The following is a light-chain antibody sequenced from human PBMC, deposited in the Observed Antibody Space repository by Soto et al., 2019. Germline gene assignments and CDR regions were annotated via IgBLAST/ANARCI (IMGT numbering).Light chain of an antibody. J-gene: IGKJ1*01. CDR1: QSVSSY. Sequence: EIVFAQSPATLSLSPGERAPLSCRASQSVSSYLAWYQQKPGQAPRLLIYDASNRATGIPARFSGSGSGTDFTLTISRLEPEDFAVYYCQQYDSSPPTFGQGTKVDIK. CDR2: DAS. V-gene: IGKV3-20*01. CDR3: QQYDSSPPT.